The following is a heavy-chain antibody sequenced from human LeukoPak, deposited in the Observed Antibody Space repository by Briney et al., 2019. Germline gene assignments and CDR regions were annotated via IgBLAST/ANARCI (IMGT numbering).Heavy chain of an antibody. CDR3: ARDYCSGGSCRGWDYYGMDV. D-gene: IGHD2-15*01. CDR2: ISYDGSNK. V-gene: IGHV3-30-3*01. J-gene: IGHJ6*02. Sequence: GRSLRLSCAASGFTFSSYAMHWVRQAPGKGLEWVAVISYDGSNKYYADSVKGRFTISRDNAKNSLYLQMNSLRAEDTAVYYCARDYCSGGSCRGWDYYGMDVWGQGTTVTVSS. CDR1: GFTFSSYA.